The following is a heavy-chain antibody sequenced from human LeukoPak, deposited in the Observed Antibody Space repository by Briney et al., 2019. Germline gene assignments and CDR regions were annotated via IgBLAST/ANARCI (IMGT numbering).Heavy chain of an antibody. CDR1: GFTFSSYW. CDR3: ARSLKGEIQSDAFDI. Sequence: GGSLRLSCAASGFTFSSYWLSWVRQAPGKGLEWVANIKQDGSEKYYVDSVKGRFTISRDNAKNSLYLQMNSLRAEDTAVYYCARSLKGEIQSDAFDIWGQGTMVTVSS. J-gene: IGHJ3*02. CDR2: IKQDGSEK. D-gene: IGHD3-16*01. V-gene: IGHV3-7*01.